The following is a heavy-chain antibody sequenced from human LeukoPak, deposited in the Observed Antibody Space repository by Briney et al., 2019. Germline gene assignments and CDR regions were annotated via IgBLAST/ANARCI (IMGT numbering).Heavy chain of an antibody. V-gene: IGHV4-59*08. CDR3: ARHLSLRDRDGYNYYYYGMDV. Sequence: SETLSLTCTVSGGSISSYYWSWIRQPPGKGLEWIGYIYYSGSTNYNPSLKSRVTISVDTSKNQFSLKLSSVTAADTAVYYCARHLSLRDRDGYNYYYYGMDVWGQGTTVTVSS. D-gene: IGHD5-24*01. CDR1: GGSISSYY. CDR2: IYYSGST. J-gene: IGHJ6*02.